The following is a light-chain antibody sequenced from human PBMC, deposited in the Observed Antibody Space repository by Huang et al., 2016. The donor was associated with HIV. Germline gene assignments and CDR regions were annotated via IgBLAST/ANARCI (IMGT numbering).Light chain of an antibody. J-gene: IGKJ2*01. CDR1: QGISYY. CDR3: QKYNIAPYT. Sequence: DILMTQSPSFLSASVGDRVSITCRASQGISYYLAWYQQSPGKVPKLLISEASTLQSGVPSRFSGGGSGTDFRLIISSLQPEDVATYYCQKYNIAPYTFGQGTKL. V-gene: IGKV1-27*01. CDR2: EAS.